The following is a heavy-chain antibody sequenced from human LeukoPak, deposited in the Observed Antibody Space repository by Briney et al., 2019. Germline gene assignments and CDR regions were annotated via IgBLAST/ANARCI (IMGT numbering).Heavy chain of an antibody. CDR2: IITILGIA. V-gene: IGHV1-69*04. D-gene: IGHD6-6*01. J-gene: IGHJ4*02. Sequence: SVELSCKASGGAFSSHTISWVRHAPAQGQGWMGRIITILGIANYAQKFQGRVTITADKSTSTAYMELSSLRSEDTAVYYCAREGGQYSSSSLGYWGQGTLVPVSS. CDR1: GGAFSSHT. CDR3: AREGGQYSSSSLGY.